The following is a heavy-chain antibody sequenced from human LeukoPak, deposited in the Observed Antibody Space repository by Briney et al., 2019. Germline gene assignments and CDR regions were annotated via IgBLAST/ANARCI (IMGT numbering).Heavy chain of an antibody. CDR3: ARIPSSVGTTSPFDY. CDR2: IDPNTGDT. D-gene: IGHD1-26*01. Sequence: ASVEVSCKAFGYTFTDHYMHWVRQAPGQGLQWMGWIDPNTGDTNYAQNFQGRVTMARDTSISTAYMEMSRLRSNDTAVYYCARIPSSVGTTSPFDYWGQGTLVTVSS. V-gene: IGHV1-2*02. CDR1: GYTFTDHY. J-gene: IGHJ4*02.